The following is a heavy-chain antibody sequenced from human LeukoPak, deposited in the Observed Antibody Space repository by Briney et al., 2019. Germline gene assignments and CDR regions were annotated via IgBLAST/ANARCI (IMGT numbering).Heavy chain of an antibody. D-gene: IGHD3-16*01. CDR2: IKEDGSEK. V-gene: IGHV3-7*01. CDR1: GFTFSNFW. Sequence: GGFLRLSCAASGFTFSNFWMSWVRQAPGKGLEWVANIKEDGSEKYYVDSVKGRFTVSRDNAKNSLYLQMNSLRADDTAVYYCARDTFGPMDYWGQGTLVTVSS. CDR3: ARDTFGPMDY. J-gene: IGHJ4*02.